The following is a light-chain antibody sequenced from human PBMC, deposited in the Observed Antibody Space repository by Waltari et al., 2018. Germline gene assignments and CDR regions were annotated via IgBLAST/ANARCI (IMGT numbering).Light chain of an antibody. V-gene: IGLV2-14*01. J-gene: IGLJ3*02. CDR2: DVS. Sequence: QSALTQPASVSGSPGQSITISCTGTSSDVGGYNYVSWYQQHPGKAPKLMIYDVSKRPSGVSNRFSGSKSGNTASLTSAGIQAEDEADYYCSSYTSSSTWVFGGGTKLTAL. CDR1: SSDVGGYNY. CDR3: SSYTSSSTWV.